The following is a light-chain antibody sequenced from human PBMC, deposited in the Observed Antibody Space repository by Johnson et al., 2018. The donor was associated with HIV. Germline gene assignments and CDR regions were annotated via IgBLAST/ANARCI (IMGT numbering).Light chain of an antibody. CDR2: DNN. J-gene: IGLJ1*01. V-gene: IGLV1-51*01. CDR3: GTWDNSLVPVYV. Sequence: QSVLTQSPSVSAAPGQKVTISCSGSSSNIGNNYVSWYQQLPGTAPKLLIYDNNKRPSGIPDRFSGSKSGTSASVGITGLQTGDEADYYCGTWDNSLVPVYVFGTATKVSVL. CDR1: SSNIGNNY.